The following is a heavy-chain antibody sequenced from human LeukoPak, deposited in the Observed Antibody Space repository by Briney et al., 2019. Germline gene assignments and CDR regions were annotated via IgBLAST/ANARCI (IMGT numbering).Heavy chain of an antibody. CDR1: GGSISSYY. CDR3: ARGQQQLVLKAFDI. CDR2: IYYSGST. J-gene: IGHJ3*02. V-gene: IGHV4-59*01. D-gene: IGHD6-13*01. Sequence: SETLSLTCTVSGGSISSYYWSWIRQPPGKGLEWIGYIYYSGSTNYNPSLKSRVTISVDTSKNQFSLKLSSVTAADTAVYYCARGQQQLVLKAFDIWGQGTMVTVSS.